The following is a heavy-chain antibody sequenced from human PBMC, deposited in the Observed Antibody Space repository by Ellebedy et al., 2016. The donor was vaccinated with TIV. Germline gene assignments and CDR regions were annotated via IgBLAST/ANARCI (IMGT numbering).Heavy chain of an antibody. J-gene: IGHJ6*03. CDR2: ISGCNGNT. Sequence: ASVKVSCXASGYTFTNYGISWVRQAPGQGLELMGWISGCNGNTNYAQKLQGRVTMTTDTSTSTAYMELRSLRSDDTAVYYCARFPGPLRRNYYYYMDVWGKGTTVTVSS. CDR1: GYTFTNYG. CDR3: ARFPGPLRRNYYYYMDV. D-gene: IGHD4-17*01. V-gene: IGHV1-18*01.